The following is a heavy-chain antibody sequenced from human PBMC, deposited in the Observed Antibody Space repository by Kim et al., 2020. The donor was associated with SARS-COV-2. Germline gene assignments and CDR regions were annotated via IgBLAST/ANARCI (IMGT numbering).Heavy chain of an antibody. V-gene: IGHV5-51*01. J-gene: IGHJ4*02. Sequence: YSPSFQGQVTISADKSISTAYLQWSSLKASDTAMYYWALAVAGGWNYFDYWGQGTLVTVSS. D-gene: IGHD6-19*01. CDR3: ALAVAGGWNYFDY.